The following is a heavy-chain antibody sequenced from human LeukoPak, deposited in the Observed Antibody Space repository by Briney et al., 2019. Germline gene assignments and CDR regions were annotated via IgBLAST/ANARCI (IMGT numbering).Heavy chain of an antibody. J-gene: IGHJ3*02. V-gene: IGHV3-20*04. CDR3: ARRNTAMGDAFDI. CDR1: GFTFDDYG. Sequence: RPGGSLRLSCAASGFTFDDYGMSWVRHAPGKGLEWVSGINWNGGSTSYADSVKGRFTISRDNAKNSLYLQMNSLRAEDTALYYRARRNTAMGDAFDIWGQGTMVTVSS. D-gene: IGHD5-18*01. CDR2: INWNGGST.